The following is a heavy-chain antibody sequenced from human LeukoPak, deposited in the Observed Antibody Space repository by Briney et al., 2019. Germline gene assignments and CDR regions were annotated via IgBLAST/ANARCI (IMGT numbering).Heavy chain of an antibody. D-gene: IGHD4-17*01. J-gene: IGHJ2*01. Sequence: GGSLRLSCAASGFTVSSNYMSWVRQAPGKGVEWVSVIYSGGSTYYADSVKGRFTISRDNSKNTLYLQMNSLRAEDTAVYYCARQAYGDYFDLWGRGTLVTVSS. CDR2: IYSGGST. CDR1: GFTVSSNY. V-gene: IGHV3-66*04. CDR3: ARQAYGDYFDL.